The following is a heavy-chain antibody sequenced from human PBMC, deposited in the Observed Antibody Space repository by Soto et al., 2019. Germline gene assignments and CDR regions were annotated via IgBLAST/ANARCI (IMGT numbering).Heavy chain of an antibody. J-gene: IGHJ4*02. D-gene: IGHD1-1*01. CDR1: GGSISSYY. V-gene: IGHV4-59*08. CDR3: ARRYGGNLDY. CDR2: IYYSGST. Sequence: QVQLQESGPGLVKPSETLSLTCTVSGGSISSYYWSWIRQPPGKGLEWIGYIYYSGSTNYNPSLKSRVTISVDTSKNQFSLQLSSATAADTAVYYCARRYGGNLDYWGQGTLVTVSS.